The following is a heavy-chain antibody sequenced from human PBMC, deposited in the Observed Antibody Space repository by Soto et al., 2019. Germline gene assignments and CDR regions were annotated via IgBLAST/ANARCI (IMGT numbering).Heavy chain of an antibody. CDR1: GYTFTSYY. CDR2: INPSGGRT. D-gene: IGHD6-13*01. CDR3: AKTAAHTGFDP. V-gene: IGHV1-46*01. J-gene: IGHJ5*02. Sequence: QVQLVQSGAEVKKPGASVKVSCKASGYTFTSYYMHWVRQAPGQGLEWMGIINPSGGRTSYAQKFQGRVTMTRDTSTSTVYMELSSLRSEDTAVYYCAKTAAHTGFDPWGQGTLVTVSS.